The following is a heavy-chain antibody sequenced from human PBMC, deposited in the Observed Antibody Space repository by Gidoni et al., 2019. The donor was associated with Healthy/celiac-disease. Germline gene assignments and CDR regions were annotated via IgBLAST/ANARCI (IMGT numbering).Heavy chain of an antibody. CDR1: GYTFTSYD. CDR2: MNPNSGNT. D-gene: IGHD6-6*01. CDR3: ARSQAARPRYHYYYYGMDV. J-gene: IGHJ6*02. V-gene: IGHV1-8*01. Sequence: QVQLVQSGAEVKKPGASVKVSCKASGYTFTSYDINWVRQATGQGLEWMGWMNPNSGNTGYAQKFQGRVTMTRNTSISTAYMELSSLRSEDTAVYYCARSQAARPRYHYYYYGMDVWGQGTTVTVSS.